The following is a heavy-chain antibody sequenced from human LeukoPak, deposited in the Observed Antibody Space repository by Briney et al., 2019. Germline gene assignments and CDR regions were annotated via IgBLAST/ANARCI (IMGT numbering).Heavy chain of an antibody. J-gene: IGHJ6*02. Sequence: PSETLSLTCSVSGGPISSSSYYWGWIRQSPGKGMEWIGSIRYSGTTYYNPSLKSRVTISVDTSTNQFSLKVSFVTAADTAVYYCADYDFWSGPLDVWGQGTTVTVSS. D-gene: IGHD3-3*01. V-gene: IGHV4-39*01. CDR1: GGPISSSSYY. CDR3: ADYDFWSGPLDV. CDR2: IRYSGTT.